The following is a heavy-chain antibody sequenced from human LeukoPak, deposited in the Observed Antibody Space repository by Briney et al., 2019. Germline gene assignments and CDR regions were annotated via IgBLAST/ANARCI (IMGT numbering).Heavy chain of an antibody. CDR1: GFTFSSYS. Sequence: GGSLRLSCAASGFTFSSYSMNWVRQAPGKGLEWVSSISSSSSYIYYADSVKGRFTISRDNANNSLYLQMNSLRAEDTAVYYCARDLFLGYCSGGSCSERYFQHWGQGTLVTVSS. J-gene: IGHJ1*01. V-gene: IGHV3-21*01. CDR2: ISSSSSYI. D-gene: IGHD2-15*01. CDR3: ARDLFLGYCSGGSCSERYFQH.